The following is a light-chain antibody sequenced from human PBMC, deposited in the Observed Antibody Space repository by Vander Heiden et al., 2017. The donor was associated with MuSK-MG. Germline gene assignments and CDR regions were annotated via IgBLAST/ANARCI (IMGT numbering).Light chain of an antibody. CDR3: QQSDSTLMYT. CDR2: AAS. CDR1: QNISSY. Sequence: DIQMTQSPSSLSASVGDRVTITCRTSQNISSYLNWYQQKPGKAPKLLIYAASSLQSGVPSRFSGSGSGTDFTLTISSRQPEDFATYYCQQSDSTLMYTFGQGTKLEIK. J-gene: IGKJ2*01. V-gene: IGKV1-39*01.